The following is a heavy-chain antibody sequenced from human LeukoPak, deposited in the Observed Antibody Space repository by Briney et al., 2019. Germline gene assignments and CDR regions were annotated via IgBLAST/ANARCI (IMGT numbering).Heavy chain of an antibody. CDR3: AREITMVRGVTNT. D-gene: IGHD3-10*01. CDR1: GFTFSSYS. Sequence: GGSLRLSCAASGFTFSSYSMNWVRQAPGKGLEWVSSISSSSSYIYYADSVKGRFTISRDNAKNSLYLQMNSLRAEDTAVYYCAREITMVRGVTNTWGQGTLVTVSS. CDR2: ISSSSSYI. V-gene: IGHV3-21*01. J-gene: IGHJ5*02.